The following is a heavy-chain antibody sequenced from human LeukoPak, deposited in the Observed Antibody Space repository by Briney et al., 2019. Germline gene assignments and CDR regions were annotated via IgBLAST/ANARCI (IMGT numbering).Heavy chain of an antibody. J-gene: IGHJ4*02. CDR2: IYYSGST. V-gene: IGHV4-59*12. CDR3: ARCSGGSCGFDY. CDR1: GGSISSYY. D-gene: IGHD2-15*01. Sequence: SETLSLTCTVSGGSISSYYWSWIRQPPGKGLEWIGYIYYSGSTYYNPSLKSRVTISVDTSKNQFSLKLSSVTAADTAVYYCARCSGGSCGFDYWGQGTLVTVSS.